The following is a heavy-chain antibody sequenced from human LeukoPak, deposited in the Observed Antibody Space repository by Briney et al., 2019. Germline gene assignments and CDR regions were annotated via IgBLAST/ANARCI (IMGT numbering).Heavy chain of an antibody. CDR2: IIPMLGTV. J-gene: IGHJ6*02. D-gene: IGHD1-26*01. CDR3: ARDQKVGATPYFGMDV. CDR1: GGTFSSYA. V-gene: IGHV1-69*04. Sequence: ASVKVSCKASGGTFSSYAISWVRQAPGQGLEWMGRIIPMLGTVNYAQKFQGRVTIIADKFTSTAYMELSSLRSEDTAMYYCARDQKVGATPYFGMDVWGQGTTVTVSS.